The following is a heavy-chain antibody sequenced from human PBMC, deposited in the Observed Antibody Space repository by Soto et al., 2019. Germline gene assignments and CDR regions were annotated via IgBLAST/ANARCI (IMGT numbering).Heavy chain of an antibody. CDR1: GDTFSSYT. D-gene: IGHD5-12*01. Sequence: QVQLVQSGAEVKKPGSSVTVSCKASGDTFSSYTISWVRQAPGQGLEWMGGIIPIFGTANYVQKFQGRVTITADESTSTAYMELSSLRSEDTAVYYCARGNHRWLQLWYFDLWGRGTLVTVSS. CDR2: IIPIFGTA. J-gene: IGHJ2*01. V-gene: IGHV1-69*12. CDR3: ARGNHRWLQLWYFDL.